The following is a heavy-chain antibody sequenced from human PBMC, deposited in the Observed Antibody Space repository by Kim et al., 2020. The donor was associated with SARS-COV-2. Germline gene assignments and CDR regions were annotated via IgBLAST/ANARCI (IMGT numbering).Heavy chain of an antibody. J-gene: IGHJ4*02. V-gene: IGHV5-51*01. Sequence: GESLKISCKGSGYSFTSYWIGWVRQMPGKGLEWMGIIYPGDSDTRYSPSFQGQVTISADKSISTAYLQCSSLKASDTAMYYCARLPDDGGYSYGIDYWGQGTLVTVSS. D-gene: IGHD5-18*01. CDR3: ARLPDDGGYSYGIDY. CDR1: GYSFTSYW. CDR2: IYPGDSDT.